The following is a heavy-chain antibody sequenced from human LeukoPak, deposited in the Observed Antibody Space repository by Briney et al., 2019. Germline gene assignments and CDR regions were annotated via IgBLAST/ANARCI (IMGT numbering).Heavy chain of an antibody. CDR1: GYTFTGYY. CDR2: INPNSGGT. CDR3: ARDITATVSGTDY. Sequence: ASVKVSCKASGYTFTGYYMHWVRQAPGQVLEWIGRINPNSGGTNYAQKFQGRVTMTRDTSISTAYMELSRLRSDDTAVYYCARDITATVSGTDYWGQGTLVTVSS. D-gene: IGHD4-11*01. J-gene: IGHJ4*02. V-gene: IGHV1-2*06.